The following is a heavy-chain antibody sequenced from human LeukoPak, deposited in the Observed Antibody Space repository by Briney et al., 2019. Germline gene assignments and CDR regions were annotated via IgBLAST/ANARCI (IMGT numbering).Heavy chain of an antibody. CDR2: TSADERIK. CDR3: ARDPVLGAPDYLDY. J-gene: IGHJ4*02. CDR1: GFTFSSYE. D-gene: IGHD1-26*01. V-gene: IGHV3-30*04. Sequence: PGGSLRLSCAASGFTFSSYEMNWVRQAPGKGLEWVAVTSADERIKIYNDSVRGRFTISRDNSKNTQYLQMNSLRVEDTAVYYCARDPVLGAPDYLDYWGRGTLVSVSS.